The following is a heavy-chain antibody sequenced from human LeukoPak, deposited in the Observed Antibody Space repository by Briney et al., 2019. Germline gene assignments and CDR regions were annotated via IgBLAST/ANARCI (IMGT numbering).Heavy chain of an antibody. CDR3: ARASAYSISSGVNL. CDR2: INESGNT. J-gene: IGHJ5*02. D-gene: IGHD6-6*01. Sequence: SETLSLTCAVYGGSFGGYYRNWVRQPPGKGLEWIGQINESGNTNYSPSLKSRVSMSVDTSKKQFSLKLSSVTAADTAVYYCARASAYSISSGVNLWGQGSLVTVSS. V-gene: IGHV4-34*01. CDR1: GGSFGGYY.